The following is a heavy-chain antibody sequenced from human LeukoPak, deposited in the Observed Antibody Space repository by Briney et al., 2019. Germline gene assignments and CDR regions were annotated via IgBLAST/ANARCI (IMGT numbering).Heavy chain of an antibody. V-gene: IGHV3-11*04. J-gene: IGHJ6*03. Sequence: GGSLRLSCAASGFTFSDYYMSWIRQAPGKGLEWVSYISSSGSTIYYADSVKGRFTISRDNAKNSLYLQMNSLRAEDTAVYYCAKDKDRGWQWLGYYMDVWGRGTTVTVSS. CDR1: GFTFSDYY. D-gene: IGHD6-19*01. CDR3: AKDKDRGWQWLGYYMDV. CDR2: ISSSGSTI.